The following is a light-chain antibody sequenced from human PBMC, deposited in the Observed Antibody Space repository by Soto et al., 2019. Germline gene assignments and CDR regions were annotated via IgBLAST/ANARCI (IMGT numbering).Light chain of an antibody. J-gene: IGKJ4*01. V-gene: IGKV3-15*01. Sequence: EIVMTQSPATLSVSPGERATLSCRASQSVSSNLAWYQQKPGQAPRLLIYGASTRATGIPARFSGSGSGTEFTLTISSLQSEDFAVYYCQQYNNWPPEGITFGGGTKVDIK. CDR1: QSVSSN. CDR3: QQYNNWPPEGIT. CDR2: GAS.